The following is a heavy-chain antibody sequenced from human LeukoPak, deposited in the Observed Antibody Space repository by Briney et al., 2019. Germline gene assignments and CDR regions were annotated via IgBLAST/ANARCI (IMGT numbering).Heavy chain of an antibody. Sequence: PSQTLSLTCTVSGGSISSGGYYWSWIRQHPGKGLEWIGYIYYSGSTYYNPSLKSRVTISVDTSKNQFSLKLSSVTAADTAVYYCARVYYYDRSGYPVFDYWGQGTLVTVSS. CDR1: GGSISSGGYY. CDR3: ARVYYYDRSGYPVFDY. V-gene: IGHV4-31*03. J-gene: IGHJ4*02. CDR2: IYYSGST. D-gene: IGHD3-22*01.